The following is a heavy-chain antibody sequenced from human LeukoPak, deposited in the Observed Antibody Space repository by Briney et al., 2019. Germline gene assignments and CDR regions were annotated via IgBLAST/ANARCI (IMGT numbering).Heavy chain of an antibody. Sequence: GGSLRLSCAASGFTVRSYYMAWVRQAPGKGLEWVSVIYSGGDTYYADSVKGRFTISRDNSKNIIYLEMSSLKAEDTAVYYCAKERNLEIAVAGTIFDYWGQGTLVTVSS. J-gene: IGHJ4*02. V-gene: IGHV3-66*01. CDR3: AKERNLEIAVAGTIFDY. CDR1: GFTVRSYY. CDR2: IYSGGDT. D-gene: IGHD6-19*01.